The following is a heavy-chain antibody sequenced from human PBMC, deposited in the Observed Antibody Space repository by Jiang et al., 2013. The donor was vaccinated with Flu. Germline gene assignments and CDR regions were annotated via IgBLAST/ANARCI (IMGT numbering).Heavy chain of an antibody. CDR3: ARDVVALNDAFDI. J-gene: IGHJ3*02. CDR1: GDSIRSYY. Sequence: PGLVKPSETLSLTCAVSGDSIRSYYWSWIRQPAGKGLEWIGRIYTSGGTSSNPSLKSRVTMSVDTSKNHFSLRLSSVTAADTAVYYCARDVVALNDAFDIWGQGTMVTVSS. D-gene: IGHD2-15*01. CDR2: IYTSGGT. V-gene: IGHV4-4*07.